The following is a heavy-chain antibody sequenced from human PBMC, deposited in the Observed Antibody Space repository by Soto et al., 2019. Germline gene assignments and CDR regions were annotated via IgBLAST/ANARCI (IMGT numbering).Heavy chain of an antibody. CDR1: GFTFSRYW. D-gene: IGHD3-22*01. V-gene: IGHV3-7*05. Sequence: EVQLVESGGGLVQRGGSLRLTCAASGFTFSRYWMSWVRQAPGKGLEWVASINQEGSEKYHMDSVKGRFAISRDNAENSLFLQMNSLRAEDTAVYYCASGYYCDSCWGQGTLVTVSS. J-gene: IGHJ4*02. CDR2: INQEGSEK. CDR3: ASGYYCDSC.